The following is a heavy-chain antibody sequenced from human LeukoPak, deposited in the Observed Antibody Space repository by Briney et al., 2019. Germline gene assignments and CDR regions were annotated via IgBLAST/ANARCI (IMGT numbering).Heavy chain of an antibody. CDR1: GGSISSSSYY. CDR2: IYYSGST. D-gene: IGHD6-6*01. V-gene: IGHV4-39*07. CDR3: AREAGSSSHFDY. Sequence: SETLSLTCTVSGGSISSSSYYWGWIRQPPGKGLEWIGSIYYSGSTYYNPSLKSRVTMSVDTSKNQFSLKLSSVSAADTAVYYCAREAGSSSHFDYWGQGTLVTVSS. J-gene: IGHJ4*02.